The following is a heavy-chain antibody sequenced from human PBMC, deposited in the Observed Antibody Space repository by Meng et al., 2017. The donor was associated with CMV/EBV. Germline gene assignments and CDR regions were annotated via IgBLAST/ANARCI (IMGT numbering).Heavy chain of an antibody. CDR2: INHSGST. CDR1: GGSFSGYY. Sequence: SQTLSLTCAVYGGSFSGYYWSWIRQPPGKGLEWIGEINHSGSTNYNPSLKSRVTISVDTSKNQFSLKLSSVTAADTAVYYCARGSIVGATDPLDYWGQGTLVTVSS. V-gene: IGHV4-34*01. J-gene: IGHJ4*02. D-gene: IGHD1-26*01. CDR3: ARGSIVGATDPLDY.